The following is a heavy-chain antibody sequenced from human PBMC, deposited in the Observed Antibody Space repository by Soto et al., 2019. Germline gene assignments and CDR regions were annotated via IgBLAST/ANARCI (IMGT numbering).Heavy chain of an antibody. D-gene: IGHD1-1*01. V-gene: IGHV3-11*01. CDR3: ASDKDNWNDAHAFDI. CDR1: GFTFSDYY. J-gene: IGHJ3*02. CDR2: ISSSGSTI. Sequence: QVQLVESGGGLVKPGGSLRLSCAASGFTFSDYYMSWIRQAPGKGLEWVSYISSSGSTIYYADSVKGRFTISRDNAKNSLYLQINSLRAEDTAVYYCASDKDNWNDAHAFDIWGQGTMVPVSS.